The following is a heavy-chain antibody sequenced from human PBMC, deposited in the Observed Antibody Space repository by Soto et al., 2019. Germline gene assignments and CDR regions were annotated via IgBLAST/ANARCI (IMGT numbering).Heavy chain of an antibody. J-gene: IGHJ2*01. CDR3: ATASSIGGRLWYFDL. CDR2: IDPEDDET. CDR1: GYTFTDYY. V-gene: IGHV1-69-2*01. D-gene: IGHD6-6*01. Sequence: ASVKVSCKVSGYTFTDYYMYWVQQAPGKGLEWMGLIDPEDDETIYAEKFQGRVTITADTSTDTAYMELRSLTSEDTAVYYCATASSIGGRLWYFDLWGRSTLVTVSS.